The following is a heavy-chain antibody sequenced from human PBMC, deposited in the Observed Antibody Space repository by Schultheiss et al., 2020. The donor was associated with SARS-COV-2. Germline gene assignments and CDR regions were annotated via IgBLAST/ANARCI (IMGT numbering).Heavy chain of an antibody. CDR1: GFTFSSYS. CDR3: ARDPSTYCSSTSCYSPSDY. CDR2: ISSSSSYT. Sequence: GGSLRLSCAASGFTFSSYSMNWVRQAPGKGLEWVSSISSSSSYTNYADSVKGRFTISRDNAKNSLYLQMNSLRAEDTAVYYCARDPSTYCSSTSCYSPSDYWGQGTLVTVSS. D-gene: IGHD2-2*01. V-gene: IGHV3-21*04. J-gene: IGHJ4*02.